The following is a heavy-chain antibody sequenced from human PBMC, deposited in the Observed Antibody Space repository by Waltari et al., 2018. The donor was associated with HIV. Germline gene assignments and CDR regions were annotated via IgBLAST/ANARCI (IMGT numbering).Heavy chain of an antibody. CDR2: IYYSGST. CDR3: ARLGRITMIVVVGGYYAFDI. V-gene: IGHV4-39*01. CDR1: GGSISSSSYY. D-gene: IGHD3-22*01. J-gene: IGHJ3*02. Sequence: QLQLQESGPGLVKPSETLSLTCTVSGGSISSSSYYWGGIRQPPGRGLEWIGSIYYSGSTYYNPSLKSRVTISVDTAKNQFSLKLSSVTAADTAVYYCARLGRITMIVVVGGYYAFDICGQGTMVTVSS.